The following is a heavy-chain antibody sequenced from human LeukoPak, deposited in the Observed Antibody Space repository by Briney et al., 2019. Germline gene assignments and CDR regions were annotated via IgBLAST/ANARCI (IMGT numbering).Heavy chain of an antibody. CDR1: GGSFSGYY. J-gene: IGHJ6*04. Sequence: SETLSLTCAVYGGSFSGYYWSWIRQPPGKGLEWIGEINHSGSTNYNPSLKSRVTISVDTSKNQFSLKLSSVTAADTAVYYCASLMVRGMDVWGKGTTVTISS. CDR2: INHSGST. V-gene: IGHV4-34*01. D-gene: IGHD3-10*01. CDR3: ASLMVRGMDV.